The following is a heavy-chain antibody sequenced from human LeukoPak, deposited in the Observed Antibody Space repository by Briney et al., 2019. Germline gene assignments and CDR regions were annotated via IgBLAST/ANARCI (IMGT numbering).Heavy chain of an antibody. J-gene: IGHJ4*02. Sequence: SETLSLTCTVSGGSISSYYWSWIRQPPGKGLEWIGYISYSGSTNYNPSLKSRVTISVDTSKNQFSLKLSSVTAADTAVYYCAREVPDIVLMPEYEPAFDYWGQGTLVTVSS. D-gene: IGHD2-8*01. V-gene: IGHV4-59*12. CDR3: AREVPDIVLMPEYEPAFDY. CDR2: ISYSGST. CDR1: GGSISSYY.